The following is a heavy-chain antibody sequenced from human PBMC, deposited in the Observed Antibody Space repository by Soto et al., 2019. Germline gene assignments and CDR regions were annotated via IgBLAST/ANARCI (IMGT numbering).Heavy chain of an antibody. CDR3: ARDRYYYGSGSYYLDY. V-gene: IGHV4-4*07. CDR1: GGSISSYY. J-gene: IGHJ4*02. D-gene: IGHD3-10*01. Sequence: LSLTCTVSGGSISSYYWSWIRQPAGKGLEWIGRIYTSGNTNYNPSLKSRVTMSVDTSKNQFSLKLSSVTAADTAVYYCARDRYYYGSGSYYLDYWGQGTLVTVSS. CDR2: IYTSGNT.